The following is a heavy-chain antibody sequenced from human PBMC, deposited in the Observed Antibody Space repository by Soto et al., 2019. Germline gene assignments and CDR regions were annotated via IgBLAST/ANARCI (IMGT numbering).Heavy chain of an antibody. V-gene: IGHV1-69*13. J-gene: IGHJ3*02. Sequence: ASVKVSCKASGGTFSSYAISWVRQAPGQGLEWMGGITPIFGTANYAQKFQGRVTITADESTSTAYMELSSPRSEDTAVYYCAREARLGYSYGPGHDAFDIWGQGTMVTVSS. CDR3: AREARLGYSYGPGHDAFDI. D-gene: IGHD5-18*01. CDR1: GGTFSSYA. CDR2: ITPIFGTA.